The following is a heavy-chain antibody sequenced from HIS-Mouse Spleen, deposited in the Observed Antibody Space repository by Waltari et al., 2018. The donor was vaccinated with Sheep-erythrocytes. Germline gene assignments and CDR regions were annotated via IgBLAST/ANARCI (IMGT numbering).Heavy chain of an antibody. V-gene: IGHV1-69*04. Sequence: QVQLVQSGAEVKKPGSSVKVSCKASGGTFSSYAISWVRQAPGQGLEWMGRIIPIRGIANYAQKFQGRGTITADKSTSTAYMELSSLRSEDTAVYYCAQTGATTPHFDYWGQGTLVTVSS. D-gene: IGHD1-26*01. CDR1: GGTFSSYA. CDR3: AQTGATTPHFDY. J-gene: IGHJ4*02. CDR2: IIPIRGIA.